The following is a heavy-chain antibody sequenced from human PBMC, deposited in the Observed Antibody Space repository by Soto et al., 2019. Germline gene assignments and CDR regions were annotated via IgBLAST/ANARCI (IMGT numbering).Heavy chain of an antibody. CDR1: GDSISTVDYF. Sequence: SETLSLTCSVSGDSISTVDYFWAWIRQPPGQALEYIGYIYKSATTYYNPSFESRVAISLDTSKSQFSLNVTSVTAADTAVHFCARGRYCLTGRCFPNWFDSWGQGTPVTVSS. V-gene: IGHV4-30-4*01. CDR3: ARGRYCLTGRCFPNWFDS. CDR2: IYKSATT. D-gene: IGHD2-15*01. J-gene: IGHJ5*01.